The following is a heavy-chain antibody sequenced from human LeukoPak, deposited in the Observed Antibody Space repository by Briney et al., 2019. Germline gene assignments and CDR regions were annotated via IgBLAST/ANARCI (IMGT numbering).Heavy chain of an antibody. CDR3: TTDREWLDAFDI. CDR2: IKSKTDGGTT. V-gene: IGHV3-15*01. CDR1: GFTFSNAW. J-gene: IGHJ3*02. Sequence: NTGGSLRLSCAASGFTFSNAWMSWVRQAPGKGLEWVGRIKSKTDGGTTDYAAPVKGRFTISRDDSKNTLYLQMNSLKTEDTAVYYCTTDREWLDAFDIWGQGTMVTVSS. D-gene: IGHD6-19*01.